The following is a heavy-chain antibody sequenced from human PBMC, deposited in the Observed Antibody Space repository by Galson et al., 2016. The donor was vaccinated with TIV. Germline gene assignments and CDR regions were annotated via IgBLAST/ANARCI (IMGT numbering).Heavy chain of an antibody. CDR1: GFTFRNYW. Sequence: LRLSCAASGFTFRNYWMSWVRQAPGKGLEWVANIKQTGSEKYYVDSVKGRFTIPRDNAKNSLYLKTNSLGAEYTALYYCARQYYFYSCGLDVCGQGTAVTVSS. CDR2: IKQTGSEK. J-gene: IGHJ6*02. CDR3: ARQYYFYSCGLDV. V-gene: IGHV3-7*01.